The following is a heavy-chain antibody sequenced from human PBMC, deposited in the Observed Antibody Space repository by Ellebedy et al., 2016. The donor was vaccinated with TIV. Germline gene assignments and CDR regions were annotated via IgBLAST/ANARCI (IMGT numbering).Heavy chain of an antibody. D-gene: IGHD3-3*01. J-gene: IGHJ5*02. V-gene: IGHV3-74*01. Sequence: PGGSLRLSCAASGFSFSPQWMSWVRHAPGKGLVWVSGITGDGSGTNYADSVRGRFIISRDNAKNTLYLQMTSLGADDTAVYYCAREHWSSLPSWGQGTLVTVSS. CDR3: AREHWSSLPS. CDR2: ITGDGSGT. CDR1: GFSFSPQW.